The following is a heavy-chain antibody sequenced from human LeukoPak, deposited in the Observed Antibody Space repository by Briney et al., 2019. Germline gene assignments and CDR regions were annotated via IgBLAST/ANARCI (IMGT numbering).Heavy chain of an antibody. V-gene: IGHV4-34*01. CDR3: ARDVVVRDYYYYGMDV. D-gene: IGHD3-22*01. CDR2: INHSGST. CDR1: GGSFSGYY. J-gene: IGHJ6*02. Sequence: SETLSLTCAVYGGSFSGYYWSWIRQPPGKGLEWIGEINHSGSTNYNPSLKSRVTISVDTSKNQFSLKLSSVTAADTAVYYCARDVVVRDYYYYGMDVWGQGTTVTVSS.